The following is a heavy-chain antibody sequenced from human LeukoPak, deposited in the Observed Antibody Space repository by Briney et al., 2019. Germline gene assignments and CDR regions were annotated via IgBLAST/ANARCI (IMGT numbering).Heavy chain of an antibody. J-gene: IGHJ3*02. D-gene: IGHD2/OR15-2a*01. CDR1: GGSISSSSFF. CDR3: ARDPFFSGIGAFDI. Sequence: PSETLSLTCTVSGGSISSSSFFWGWIRQSPGKGLEWIGSISYSGTTYYNPSLKSRVTISVDTSKNQLSLMLRSVTAADTAVYYCARDPFFSGIGAFDIWGQGTMVTVSS. V-gene: IGHV4-39*07. CDR2: ISYSGTT.